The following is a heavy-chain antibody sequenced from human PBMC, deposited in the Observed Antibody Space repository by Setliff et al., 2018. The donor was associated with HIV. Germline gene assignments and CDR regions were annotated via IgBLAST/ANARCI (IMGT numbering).Heavy chain of an antibody. D-gene: IGHD3-22*01. CDR2: MNPNSGNT. J-gene: IGHJ6*03. Sequence: ASVKVSCKASGYTFSSNDIDWVRQATGQGLEWMGWMNPNSGNTGYAQKFQGRVTMTRDTSISTAYMELNNLKFEDTAVYYCARARRDSYDRGRRNHYYIDVWGKGTTVTVSS. CDR1: GYTFSSND. V-gene: IGHV1-8*01. CDR3: ARARRDSYDRGRRNHYYIDV.